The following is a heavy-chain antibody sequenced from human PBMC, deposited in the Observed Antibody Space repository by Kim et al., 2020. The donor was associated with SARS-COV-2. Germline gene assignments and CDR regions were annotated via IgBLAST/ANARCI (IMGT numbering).Heavy chain of an antibody. D-gene: IGHD2-15*01. J-gene: IGHJ4*02. CDR3: AKRIISSGDYLAY. V-gene: IGHV3-23*01. Sequence: YAHSVKGRYTSSRDNSKNTLYLHMHSLRAEDTAVYYCAKRIISSGDYLAYWGEGTQATVSS.